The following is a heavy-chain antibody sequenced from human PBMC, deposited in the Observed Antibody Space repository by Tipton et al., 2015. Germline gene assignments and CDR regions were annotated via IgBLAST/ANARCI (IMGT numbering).Heavy chain of an antibody. CDR3: ACQDYDSLTRDYQTVDY. J-gene: IGHJ4*02. D-gene: IGHD3-9*01. Sequence: TLSLTCAVSAYSISSDYYRGWIRQPPGKGLEWIGSISHSGNTYYNPSLKSRVTMSRDTSKNQFSLKLTSVTAADTAVYYCACQDYDSLTRDYQTVDYWGQGTLVTASS. CDR2: ISHSGNT. CDR1: AYSISSDYY. V-gene: IGHV4-38-2*01.